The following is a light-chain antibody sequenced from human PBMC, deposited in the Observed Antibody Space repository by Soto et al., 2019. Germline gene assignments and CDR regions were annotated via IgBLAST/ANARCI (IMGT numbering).Light chain of an antibody. Sequence: QPVLTQAPSVSGAPGKSGTISCTWGSSNIGAGYAVTGTSSCQEEPPNSSSMVTRIGPQGSLTDSLAPSLGTSASLAITGLQGEDEADYYCQSYDSSLSASVFGGGTKLTVL. CDR2: VTR. CDR1: SSNIGAGYA. V-gene: IGLV1-40*01. J-gene: IGLJ3*02. CDR3: QSYDSSLSASV.